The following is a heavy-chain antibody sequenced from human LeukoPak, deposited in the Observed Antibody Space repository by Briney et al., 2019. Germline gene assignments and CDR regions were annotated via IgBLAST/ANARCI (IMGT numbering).Heavy chain of an antibody. J-gene: IGHJ4*02. CDR2: IYYSGST. CDR3: ARAPAEWELRWGGYCFDY. Sequence: SETLSLTCTVSGVSISSSSYYWGWIRQPPGKGLEWIGSIYYSGSTYYNPSLKSRVTISVDTSKNQFSLKLSSVTAADTAVYYCARAPAEWELRWGGYCFDYWGQGTLVTVSS. CDR1: GVSISSSSYY. V-gene: IGHV4-39*07. D-gene: IGHD1-26*01.